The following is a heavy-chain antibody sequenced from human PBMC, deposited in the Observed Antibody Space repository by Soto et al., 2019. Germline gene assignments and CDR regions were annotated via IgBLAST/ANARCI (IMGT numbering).Heavy chain of an antibody. J-gene: IGHJ5*02. V-gene: IGHV4-34*01. CDR3: ARGLMRTAISLRFDP. CDR2: INHSGST. D-gene: IGHD5-18*01. CDR1: GGSFSGYY. Sequence: QVQLQQWGAGLLKPSETLSLTCAVYGGSFSGYYWSWIRQPPGKGLEWIWEINHSGSTNYNPSLKSRVTISVDTSKNQFSLKLSSVTAADTAVYYCARGLMRTAISLRFDPWGQGTLVTVSS.